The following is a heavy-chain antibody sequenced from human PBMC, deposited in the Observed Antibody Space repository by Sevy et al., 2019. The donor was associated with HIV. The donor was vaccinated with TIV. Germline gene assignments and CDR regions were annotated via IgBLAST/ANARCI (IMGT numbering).Heavy chain of an antibody. CDR3: VKEGGGEGGDH. J-gene: IGHJ4*02. D-gene: IGHD2-21*01. Sequence: GESLRLSCAASGFSYSSYGMHWVRQAPGKGLEWVAYIQYDGSNKDYADSVKGRFTISRDNSKNTPDLQMNSLRVEDTAVYYCVKEGGGEGGDHWGQGTLVTVSS. V-gene: IGHV3-30*02. CDR2: IQYDGSNK. CDR1: GFSYSSYG.